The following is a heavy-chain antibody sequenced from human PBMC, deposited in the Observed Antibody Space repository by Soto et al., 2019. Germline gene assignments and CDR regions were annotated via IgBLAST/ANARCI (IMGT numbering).Heavy chain of an antibody. V-gene: IGHV1-46*01. CDR2: INPSGGST. D-gene: IGHD2-2*01. Sequence: ASVKVSSKASGYTFTSYYMHWVRQAPGQGLECMGIINPSGGSTSYAQKFQGRVTMTRDTSTSTVYMELSRLRSEDTAVYSCARAQLSPDDAFDIWGQATMVTVSS. J-gene: IGHJ3*02. CDR1: GYTFTSYY. CDR3: ARAQLSPDDAFDI.